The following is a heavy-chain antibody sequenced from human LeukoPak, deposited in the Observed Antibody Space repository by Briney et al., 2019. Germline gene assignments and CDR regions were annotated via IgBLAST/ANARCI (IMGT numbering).Heavy chain of an antibody. Sequence: GESLRLSCAASGSTFSNYVMRWVRQAPGKGLEWVSSISGSGGRTYYADSVKGRFTISRDNSKNTLYLQMNSLRAEDTAVYYCAKDGGISLWYGMDVWGQGTTVTVSS. CDR2: ISGSGGRT. J-gene: IGHJ6*02. CDR3: AKDGGISLWYGMDV. CDR1: GSTFSNYV. D-gene: IGHD3-10*01. V-gene: IGHV3-23*01.